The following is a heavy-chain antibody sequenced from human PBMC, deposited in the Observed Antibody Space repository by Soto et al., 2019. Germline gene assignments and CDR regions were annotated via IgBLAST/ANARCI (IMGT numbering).Heavy chain of an antibody. CDR3: ARMCTNGVCLVPDAFDI. D-gene: IGHD2-8*01. V-gene: IGHV5-51*01. J-gene: IGHJ3*02. CDR2: IYPGDSDT. CDR1: GYSFTSYG. Sequence: GESLKISCQGSGYSFTSYGIGWVRQMPGKGLEWMGIIYPGDSDTRYSPSFQGQVTISADKSISTAYLQWSSLKASDTAMYYCARMCTNGVCLVPDAFDIWGQGTMVTVSS.